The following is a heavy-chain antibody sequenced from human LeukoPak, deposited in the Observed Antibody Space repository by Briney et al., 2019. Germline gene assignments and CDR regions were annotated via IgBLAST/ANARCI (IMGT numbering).Heavy chain of an antibody. CDR1: GGTFIGQA. D-gene: IGHD3-16*01. CDR3: ARGVRSHFYDYSGLYYYYLDL. J-gene: IGHJ6*03. Sequence: ASVKVSCKPSGGTFIGQAVSWVRQAPGQGLEWMGRIIPIFGSTDYSQKFQGRVTITTDEPATIVYMGLSSLRSDDTAVYYCARGVRSHFYDYSGLYYYYLDLWGKGTTVTVSS. V-gene: IGHV1-69*05. CDR2: IIPIFGST.